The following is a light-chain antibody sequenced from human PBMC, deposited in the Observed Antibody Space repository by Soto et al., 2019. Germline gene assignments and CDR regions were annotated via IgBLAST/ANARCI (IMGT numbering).Light chain of an antibody. Sequence: DIQMTQSPSSLSASVGDRVTITCRASQRISSYLNWYQQKPGKAPKLLIYAASSLQSGVPFRFSGSGSGTDFTLTISSLQPEDVATYYCQKYNSGLTFGPG. CDR1: QRISSY. J-gene: IGKJ3*01. V-gene: IGKV1-39*01. CDR2: AAS. CDR3: QKYNSGLT.